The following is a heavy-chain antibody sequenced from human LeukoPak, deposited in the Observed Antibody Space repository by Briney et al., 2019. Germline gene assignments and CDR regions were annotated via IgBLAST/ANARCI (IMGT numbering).Heavy chain of an antibody. CDR2: INHSGST. D-gene: IGHD5-12*01. CDR3: ARVGGYEETIDY. Sequence: SETLSLTCAVYGGSFSGYYWSWIRQPPGKGLEWIGEINHSGSTNYNPSLKSRVTISVDTSKNQFSLKLSSVTAADTAVYYCARVGGYEETIDYWGQGTLVTASS. CDR1: GGSFSGYY. J-gene: IGHJ4*02. V-gene: IGHV4-34*01.